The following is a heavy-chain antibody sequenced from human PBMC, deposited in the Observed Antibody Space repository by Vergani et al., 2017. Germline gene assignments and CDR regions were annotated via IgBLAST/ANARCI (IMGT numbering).Heavy chain of an antibody. V-gene: IGHV3-23*04. Sequence: EVQLEESGGGLVKPGGSVRLSCAASGFTFSACPMTWVRQAPGKGLEWVSAISARYPSTYYADSVKGRFTISRDNSKNMLYLQMNSLRAEDTAVYYCARLSYDTTPYLQGGYDCWGQGTLVSVSS. CDR3: ARLSYDTTPYLQGGYDC. D-gene: IGHD3-22*01. CDR2: ISARYPST. CDR1: GFTFSACP. J-gene: IGHJ4*02.